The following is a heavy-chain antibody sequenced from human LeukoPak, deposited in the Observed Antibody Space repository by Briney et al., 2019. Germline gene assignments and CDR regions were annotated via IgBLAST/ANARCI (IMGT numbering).Heavy chain of an antibody. J-gene: IGHJ4*02. CDR3: ARGGIVGATSGFDH. Sequence: GGSLRLSCAASGFTFSDYYMSWIRQAPGKGLEWVSYISSGSTIYYADSVKGRFTISRDNAKNSLYLQMNSLRAEDTAVYYCARGGIVGATSGFDHWGQGTLVTVSS. V-gene: IGHV3-11*01. CDR1: GFTFSDYY. CDR2: ISSGSTI. D-gene: IGHD1-26*01.